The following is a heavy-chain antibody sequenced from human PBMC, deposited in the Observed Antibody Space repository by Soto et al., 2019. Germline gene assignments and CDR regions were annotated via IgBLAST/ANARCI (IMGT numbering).Heavy chain of an antibody. D-gene: IGHD3-22*01. CDR3: ARVIVVVIKQAFDI. CDR1: GFTFSSYA. J-gene: IGHJ3*02. Sequence: QVQLVESGGGVVQPGRSLRLSCAASGFTFSSYAMHWVRQAPGKGLEWVAVISYDGSNKYYAYSVKGRFTISRDNSKNTRYLQMNSMRSEETAVYYCARVIVVVIKQAFDIWGQGTMVTVSS. V-gene: IGHV3-30-3*01. CDR2: ISYDGSNK.